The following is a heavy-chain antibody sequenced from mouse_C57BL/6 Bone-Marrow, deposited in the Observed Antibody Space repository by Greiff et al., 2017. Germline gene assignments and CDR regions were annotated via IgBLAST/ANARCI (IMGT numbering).Heavy chain of an antibody. Sequence: VQLQQSGAELVRPGASVKLSCTASGFNIKDDYMHWVKQRPEQGLEWIGWIDPENGDTEYASKFQGKATITADTSSNTAYLQLSSLTSEDTAVYYCTTGGYSWFAYGGQGTLVTVSA. CDR3: TTGGYSWFAY. CDR2: IDPENGDT. V-gene: IGHV14-4*01. J-gene: IGHJ3*01. D-gene: IGHD2-14*01. CDR1: GFNIKDDY.